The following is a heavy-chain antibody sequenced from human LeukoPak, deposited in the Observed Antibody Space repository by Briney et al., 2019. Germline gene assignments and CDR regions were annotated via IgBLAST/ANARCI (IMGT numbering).Heavy chain of an antibody. CDR2: ISSSGSTI. CDR1: GFTFSSYE. D-gene: IGHD5-12*01. CDR3: ARDHRYAFDN. V-gene: IGHV3-48*03. J-gene: IGHJ4*01. Sequence: PGGSLRLSCAASGFTFSSYEMNWVRQAPGKGLEWVSYISSSGSTIYYADSVKGRSTISRDKARNSLYLQMNSLRVEDTAVYYCARDHRYAFDNWGHGTLVTVSS.